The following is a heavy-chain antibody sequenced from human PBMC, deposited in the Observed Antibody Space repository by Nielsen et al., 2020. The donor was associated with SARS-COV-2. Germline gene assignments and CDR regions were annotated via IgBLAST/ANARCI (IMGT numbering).Heavy chain of an antibody. J-gene: IGHJ4*02. D-gene: IGHD2-21*01. CDR1: GFTFSSYG. Sequence: GESLKISCAASGFTFSSYGMHWVRQAPGKGLEWVAVISYDGSNKYYADSVKGRFTISRDNSKNTLYLQMNSLRAEDTAVYYCAKNSRLGDHFDYWGQGTLVTVSS. CDR2: ISYDGSNK. V-gene: IGHV3-30*18. CDR3: AKNSRLGDHFDY.